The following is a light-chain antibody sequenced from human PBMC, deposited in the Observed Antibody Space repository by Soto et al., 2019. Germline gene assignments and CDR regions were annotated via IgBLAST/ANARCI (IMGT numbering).Light chain of an antibody. J-gene: IGLJ1*01. Sequence: QSVLTQPASVSGSPGQSITISCTGTSSDVGTYNLVSWYQHHPGKAPKLMIYEGSKRPSGVSNRFSGSKSGNTASLTISELQAEDEADYYCCSYAGSSTYIFGTGTKVTVL. V-gene: IGLV2-23*01. CDR3: CSYAGSSTYI. CDR1: SSDVGTYNL. CDR2: EGS.